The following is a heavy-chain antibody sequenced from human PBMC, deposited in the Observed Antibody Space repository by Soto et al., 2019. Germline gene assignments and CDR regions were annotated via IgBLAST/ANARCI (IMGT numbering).Heavy chain of an antibody. CDR2: INPSGGST. CDR3: ARVELAYCGGDCYSTLAY. J-gene: IGHJ4*02. V-gene: IGHV1-46*03. D-gene: IGHD2-21*02. CDR1: VYTFTSYY. Sequence: ASVKVSCKASVYTFTSYYMHWVRQAPGQGLEWMGIINPSGGSTSYAQKFQGRVTMTRDTSTSTVYMELSSLRSEDTAVYYCARVELAYCGGDCYSTLAYSGQGTLVTVSS.